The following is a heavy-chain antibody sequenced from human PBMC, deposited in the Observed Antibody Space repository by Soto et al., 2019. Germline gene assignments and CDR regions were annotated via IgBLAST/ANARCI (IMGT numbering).Heavy chain of an antibody. CDR3: ARDLFDYGDYGY. J-gene: IGHJ4*02. Sequence: ASVKVSCKASGYTFTGYGMNWVRQAPGQGLEWMGWISAYNGNTNYAQKLQGRVTMTTDTSTSTAYMELRSLRSDDTAVYYCARDLFDYGDYGYWGQGTLVTVSS. V-gene: IGHV1-18*01. CDR1: GYTFTGYG. CDR2: ISAYNGNT. D-gene: IGHD4-17*01.